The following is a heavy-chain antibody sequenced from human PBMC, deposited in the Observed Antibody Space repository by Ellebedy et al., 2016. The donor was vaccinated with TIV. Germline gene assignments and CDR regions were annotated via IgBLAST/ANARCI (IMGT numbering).Heavy chain of an antibody. CDR3: ARGNEGGVRGVIITTYYYYYYGMDV. V-gene: IGHV3-48*02. D-gene: IGHD3-10*01. J-gene: IGHJ6*02. CDR1: GFTFSSFW. Sequence: PGGSLRLSCAATGFTFSSFWMSWVRQAPGKGLEWVSYISSSSSTIYYADSVKGRFTISRDNAKNSLYLQMNSMRDEDTAVYYCARGNEGGVRGVIITTYYYYYYGMDVWGQGTTVTVSS. CDR2: ISSSSSTI.